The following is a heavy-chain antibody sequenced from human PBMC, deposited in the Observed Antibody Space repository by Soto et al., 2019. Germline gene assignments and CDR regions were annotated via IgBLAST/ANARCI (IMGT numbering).Heavy chain of an antibody. V-gene: IGHV3-21*01. CDR3: ARGCTNGVCYTGSEYFQH. J-gene: IGHJ1*01. D-gene: IGHD2-8*01. CDR1: GFTFSSYS. Sequence: LRLSCAASGFTFSSYSMNWVRQAPGKGLEWVSSISSSSSYIYYADSVKGRFTISRDNAKNSLYLQMNSLRAEDTAVYYCARGCTNGVCYTGSEYFQHWGQGTLVTVSS. CDR2: ISSSSSYI.